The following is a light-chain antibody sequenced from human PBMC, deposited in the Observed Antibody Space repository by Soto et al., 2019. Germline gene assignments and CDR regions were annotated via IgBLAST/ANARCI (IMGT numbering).Light chain of an antibody. CDR2: DAT. CDR1: QSVARNL. V-gene: IGKV3-20*01. CDR3: HQYASSLLT. J-gene: IGKJ2*01. Sequence: EIVLTQSPGTLSLSPGERATLSCRASQSVARNLLAWFQQRPGQPPRLLIYDATGRATGIPDRFSGSGSATDLTLTINRLEPEDFAMYYCHQYASSLLTFGQGTKLEIK.